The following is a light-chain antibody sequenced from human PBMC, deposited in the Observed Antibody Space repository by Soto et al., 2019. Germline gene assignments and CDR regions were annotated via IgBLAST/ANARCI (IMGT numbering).Light chain of an antibody. V-gene: IGKV3-15*01. Sequence: EIVMTQSPATLSMSPGESETLSCRASQSVSRNFAWYQQKPGQAPRLLIYGASSRATGIPARFSGSGSGTEVALTISSLQSEDFAVYYGQQYNNWPPYTFGQGTKLEIK. CDR2: GAS. CDR3: QQYNNWPPYT. J-gene: IGKJ2*01. CDR1: QSVSRN.